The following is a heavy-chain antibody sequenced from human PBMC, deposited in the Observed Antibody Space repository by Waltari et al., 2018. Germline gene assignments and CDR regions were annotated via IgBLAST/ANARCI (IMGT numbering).Heavy chain of an antibody. Sequence: QVQLQQWGAGLLKPSETLSLTCAVYGGSFSGYYWSWIRQPPGKGLEWIGEINHSGSTNYNPSLKSRVTISVDTSKNQFSLKLSSVTAADTAVYYCARLRVIAVASQYYYYYYYMDVWGKGTTVTISS. CDR3: ARLRVIAVASQYYYYYYYMDV. CDR1: GGSFSGYY. J-gene: IGHJ6*03. D-gene: IGHD6-19*01. V-gene: IGHV4-34*01. CDR2: INHSGST.